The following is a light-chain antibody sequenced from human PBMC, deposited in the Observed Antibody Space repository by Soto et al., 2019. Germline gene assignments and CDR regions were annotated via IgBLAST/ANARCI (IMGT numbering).Light chain of an antibody. CDR1: SSDVGGSNY. V-gene: IGLV2-14*01. CDR3: GSYTSSSTLYV. CDR2: DVS. J-gene: IGLJ1*01. Sequence: QSALTQPASVSGSPGQSITISCTGTSSDVGGSNYVSWYQQHPGKAPKLMIYDVSNRPSGVSNRFSGSKSGNTASLTISGLQAEDEVDYYCGSYTSSSTLYVFGTGTKRTVL.